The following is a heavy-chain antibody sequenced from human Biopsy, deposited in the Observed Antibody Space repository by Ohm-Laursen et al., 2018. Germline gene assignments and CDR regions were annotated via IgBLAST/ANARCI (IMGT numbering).Heavy chain of an antibody. Sequence: SVKVSCKASGFTFSSSAVQWVRQARGQRLEWIGWIVVGSGHTNYAQKFQERVTITRDMSTSTAYMELSSLRSEDTAVYYCARDSEYGDYRNYYYGMDVWGQGTTVTVSS. CDR2: IVVGSGHT. V-gene: IGHV1-58*01. CDR1: GFTFSSSA. CDR3: ARDSEYGDYRNYYYGMDV. D-gene: IGHD4-17*01. J-gene: IGHJ6*02.